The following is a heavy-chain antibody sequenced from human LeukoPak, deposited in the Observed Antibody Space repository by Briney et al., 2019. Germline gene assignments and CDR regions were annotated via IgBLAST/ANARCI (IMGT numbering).Heavy chain of an antibody. CDR1: GGSISSSSYY. Sequence: SETLSLACTVSGGSISSSSYYWGWIRQPPGKGLEWIGSIYYSGSTYYNPSLKSRVTISVDTSKNQFSLKLSSVTAADTAVYYCARDYISGWYPNWFDPWGQGTLVTVSS. CDR2: IYYSGST. V-gene: IGHV4-39*02. J-gene: IGHJ5*02. CDR3: ARDYISGWYPNWFDP. D-gene: IGHD6-19*01.